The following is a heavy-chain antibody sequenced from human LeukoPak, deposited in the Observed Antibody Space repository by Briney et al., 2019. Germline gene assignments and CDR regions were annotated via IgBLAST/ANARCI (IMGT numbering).Heavy chain of an antibody. CDR1: GFTFSRYD. V-gene: IGHV3-48*03. CDR3: VREDGARGQHTFDL. D-gene: IGHD4/OR15-4a*01. Sequence: PGGCLRLSCTASGFTFSRYDMNWVRQAPGKGLEWVSYIGLDYSTVYYAHSVKGRFTVSRDTAKNSLYLQMNSLRVDDTAVYYCVREDGARGQHTFDLWGHGTKVTVSS. CDR2: IGLDYSTV. J-gene: IGHJ3*01.